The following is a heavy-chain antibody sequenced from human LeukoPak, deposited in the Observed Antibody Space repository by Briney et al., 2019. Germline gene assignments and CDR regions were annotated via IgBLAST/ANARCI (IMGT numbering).Heavy chain of an antibody. J-gene: IGHJ4*02. CDR1: GYTFTSYD. D-gene: IGHD3-22*01. CDR3: ARGRIAVTYYYDSSGYYPFDY. Sequence: ASVKVSCKASGYTFTSYDINRVRQATGQGLEWMGWMNPNSGNTGYAQKFQGRVTMTRNTSISTAYMELSSLRSEDTAVYYCARGRIAVTYYYDSSGYYPFDYWGQGTLVTVSS. V-gene: IGHV1-8*01. CDR2: MNPNSGNT.